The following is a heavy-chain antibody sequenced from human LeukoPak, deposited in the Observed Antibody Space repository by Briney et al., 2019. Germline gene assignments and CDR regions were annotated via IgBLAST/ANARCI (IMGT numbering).Heavy chain of an antibody. J-gene: IGHJ4*02. D-gene: IGHD3-3*01. Sequence: GGSLRLSCAASGFTFSSYSMNWVRQAPGKGLEWVSYISSSSSTTYYADSVKGRFAISRDNSKNTLYLQMNSLRAEDTAVYYCAKGSNYDFWSGARYFDYWGQGTLVTVSS. V-gene: IGHV3-48*01. CDR3: AKGSNYDFWSGARYFDY. CDR2: ISSSSSTT. CDR1: GFTFSSYS.